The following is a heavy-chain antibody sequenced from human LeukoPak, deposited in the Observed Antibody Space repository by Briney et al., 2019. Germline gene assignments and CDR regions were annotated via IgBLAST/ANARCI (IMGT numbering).Heavy chain of an antibody. Sequence: PSETLSLTCTVSGGSISSSSYYWGWIRQPPGKGLEWIGTIYYSGTTYYNPSLKSRVTISIDTSKNQFSLKLSSVTAADTAVYYCAREYGSSSWYSQWDFDLWGRGTLVTVSS. CDR2: IYYSGTT. CDR1: GGSISSSSYY. V-gene: IGHV4-39*07. J-gene: IGHJ2*01. CDR3: AREYGSSSWYSQWDFDL. D-gene: IGHD6-13*01.